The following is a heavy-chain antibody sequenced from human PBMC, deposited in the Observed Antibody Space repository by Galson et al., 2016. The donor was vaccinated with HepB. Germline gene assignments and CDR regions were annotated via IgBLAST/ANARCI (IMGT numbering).Heavy chain of an antibody. CDR2: IGTIGDS. CDR3: AKDHGNRWLNNWFDP. J-gene: IGHJ5*02. D-gene: IGHD6-19*01. V-gene: IGHV3-13*01. CDR1: GFTFSRYD. Sequence: SLRLSCAASGFTFSRYDMHWVRQATGKGLEWVSAIGTIGDSYYSDSVKGRFTISRDNSKNTLYLQMNSLRDEDTAVYYCAKDHGNRWLNNWFDPWGQGTLVTVAS.